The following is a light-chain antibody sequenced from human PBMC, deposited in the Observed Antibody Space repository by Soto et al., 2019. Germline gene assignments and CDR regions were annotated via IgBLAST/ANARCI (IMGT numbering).Light chain of an antibody. Sequence: QSALTQPASVSASPGQSISISCTGTTNDVGAFDYVSWYQQHPGKPPKLIIYEIFNRPSGVSHRFSGSKSGNTASLTISGLQAEDEADYYCSSLTTRFTYVFGTGTKLTVL. CDR2: EIF. V-gene: IGLV2-14*01. CDR3: SSLTTRFTYV. CDR1: TNDVGAFDY. J-gene: IGLJ1*01.